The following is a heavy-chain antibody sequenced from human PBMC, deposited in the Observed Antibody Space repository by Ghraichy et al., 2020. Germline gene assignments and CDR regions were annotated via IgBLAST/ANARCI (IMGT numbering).Heavy chain of an antibody. D-gene: IGHD3-16*01. V-gene: IGHV4-59*01. J-gene: IGHJ4*02. CDR3: ARWGEVPGGMITAFDH. Sequence: SETLSLTCTVSGASMTSYFWNWIRQPPGKEMEWIGLVYYNGDSNSNPALRSRVTMSVDTSRNQFSLRLTSVTAADTAVYYCARWGEVPGGMITAFDHWGQGNLVTVSS. CDR2: VYYNGDS. CDR1: GASMTSYF.